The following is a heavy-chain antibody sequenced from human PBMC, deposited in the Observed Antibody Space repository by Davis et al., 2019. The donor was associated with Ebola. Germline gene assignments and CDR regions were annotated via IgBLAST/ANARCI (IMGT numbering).Heavy chain of an antibody. V-gene: IGHV3-23*01. CDR3: AESSTRSGIGY. D-gene: IGHD2-2*01. CDR1: GFTFSSYA. Sequence: PGGSLRLSCAASGFTFSSYAMTWLRQAPGKGLEWVSAIRASGDTTSYADSVKGRFTISRDNAKNTLYLQMNSLRVEDTAVYYCAESSTRSGIGYWGQGAPVTVSS. J-gene: IGHJ4*02. CDR2: IRASGDTT.